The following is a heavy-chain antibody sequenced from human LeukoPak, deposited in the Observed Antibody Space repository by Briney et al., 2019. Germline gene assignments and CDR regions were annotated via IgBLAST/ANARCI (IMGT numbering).Heavy chain of an antibody. CDR2: IYYSLST. D-gene: IGHD3-22*01. CDR3: ARDHYYDSSGYFGYYYYGMDV. Sequence: PSETLSLTCTVSGGSISISSGGYYWRWIRQHPGKGLEWIGYIYYSLSTYYNPSLESRVIISVDMSKNQFPLKLSSVTAADTAVYYCARDHYYDSSGYFGYYYYGMDVWGQGTTVTVSS. J-gene: IGHJ6*02. V-gene: IGHV4-31*03. CDR1: GGSISISSGGYY.